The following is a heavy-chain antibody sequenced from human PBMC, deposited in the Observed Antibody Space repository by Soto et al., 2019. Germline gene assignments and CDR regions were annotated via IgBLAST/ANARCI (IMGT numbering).Heavy chain of an antibody. CDR3: ARVGNWNDVGY. CDR2: ISSSSSTI. J-gene: IGHJ4*02. V-gene: IGHV3-48*01. Sequence: GGSLRLSCAASGFTFSSYSMNWVRQAPGKGLEWVSYISSSSSTIYYADSVKGRFTISRDNAKNSLYLQMNSLRAEDTAVYYCARVGNWNDVGYWGQGTLVTVSS. CDR1: GFTFSSYS. D-gene: IGHD1-20*01.